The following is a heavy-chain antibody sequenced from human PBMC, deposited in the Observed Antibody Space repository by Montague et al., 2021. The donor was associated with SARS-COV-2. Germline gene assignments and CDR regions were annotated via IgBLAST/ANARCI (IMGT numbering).Heavy chain of an antibody. J-gene: IGHJ4*02. CDR1: DVSLSSSTW. CDR2: TYLSGFT. V-gene: IGHV4-4*02. D-gene: IGHD7-27*01. Sequence: SETLSLTCVVSDVSLSSSTWWSWVRQSPGKRLEWVGETYLSGFTQYNPSVKSRVTISLDDSRSQFSLRLTSVTAADTAVYFCARGGLGNRGFDNWGQGALVTVSS. CDR3: ARGGLGNRGFDN.